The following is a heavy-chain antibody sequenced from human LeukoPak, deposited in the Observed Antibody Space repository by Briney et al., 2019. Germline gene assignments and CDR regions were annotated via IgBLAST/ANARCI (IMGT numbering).Heavy chain of an antibody. V-gene: IGHV3-30*18. CDR2: ISYDGSNK. Sequence: PGGSLRLSCAASGFTFSSYGMHWVRQAPGKGLEWVAVISYDGSNKYYADSVKGRFTISRDNSKNTLYLQMNSLRAEDTAVYYCAKDLYGSRYYYYYMDVWGKGTTVTISS. CDR3: AKDLYGSRYYYYYMDV. CDR1: GFTFSSYG. J-gene: IGHJ6*03. D-gene: IGHD3-10*01.